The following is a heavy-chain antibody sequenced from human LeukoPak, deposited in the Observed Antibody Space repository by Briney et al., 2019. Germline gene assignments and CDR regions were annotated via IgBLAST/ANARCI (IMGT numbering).Heavy chain of an antibody. V-gene: IGHV3-64*01. CDR3: ARRSSSDYYYYYYMDV. D-gene: IGHD6-6*01. J-gene: IGHJ6*03. CDR1: GFTFSSYA. CDR2: ISSNGGST. Sequence: QSGGSLRLSCAASGFTFSSYAMHWVRQAPGKGLEYVSAISSNGGSTYYANSVKGRFTISRDNSKNTLYLQMGSLRAEDMAVYYCARRSSSDYYYYYYMDVWGKGTTVTVSS.